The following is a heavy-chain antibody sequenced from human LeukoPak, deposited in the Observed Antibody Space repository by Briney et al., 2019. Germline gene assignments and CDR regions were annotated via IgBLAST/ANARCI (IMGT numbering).Heavy chain of an antibody. V-gene: IGHV1-24*01. CDR2: FDPEDGET. J-gene: IGHJ5*02. CDR3: ATLGDSGYGGWFDP. D-gene: IGHD5-12*01. CDR1: GYTLTELS. Sequence: ASVKVSCKVSGYTLTELSMHWVRPAPGKGLEWMGGFDPEDGETIYAQKFQGRVTMTEDTSTDTAYMELSSLRSEDTAVYYCATLGDSGYGGWFDPWGQGTLVTVSS.